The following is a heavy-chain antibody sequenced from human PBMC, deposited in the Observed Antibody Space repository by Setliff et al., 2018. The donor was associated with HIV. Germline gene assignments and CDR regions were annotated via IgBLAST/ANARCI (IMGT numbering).Heavy chain of an antibody. CDR1: GHTLTSYG. Sequence: VKVSCKASGHTLTSYGISWVRQAPGQGLEWMGWISVYNDDTSYAQKFQGRVTMTTDTSTGTAYMELRSLRSDDTAMYYCARDVSGSYHLDAFDIWGQGTMVTV. V-gene: IGHV1-18*01. CDR3: ARDVSGSYHLDAFDI. D-gene: IGHD1-26*01. J-gene: IGHJ3*02. CDR2: ISVYNDDT.